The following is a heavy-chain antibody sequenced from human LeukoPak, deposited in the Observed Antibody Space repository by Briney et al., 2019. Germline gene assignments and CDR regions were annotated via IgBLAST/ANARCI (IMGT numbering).Heavy chain of an antibody. J-gene: IGHJ4*02. CDR1: GFTFDDYA. D-gene: IGHD3-16*01. Sequence: GGSLRLSCAASGFTFDDYAMHWVRQAPGKGLEWVSLISWDGGSTYYADSVKGRFTISRDNSKNSLYLQMNSLRAEDTALYYCAKDMEGLGVPTTIDYWGQGTLVTVSS. CDR2: ISWDGGST. CDR3: AKDMEGLGVPTTIDY. V-gene: IGHV3-43D*03.